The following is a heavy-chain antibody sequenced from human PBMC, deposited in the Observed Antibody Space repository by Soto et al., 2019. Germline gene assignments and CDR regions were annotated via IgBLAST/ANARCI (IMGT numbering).Heavy chain of an antibody. V-gene: IGHV4-59*11. CDR3: ARGGAPYNWFDP. Sequence: PSETLSLTCTVSGGSLTNHDWSGIRQPPGQGLEWVGYIVYNGLTTYNSSLKSRVTISLDTPKNQFSLNLSSVTAADTAVYYCARGGAPYNWFDPWGQGTLVTVSS. CDR2: IVYNGLT. D-gene: IGHD3-16*01. J-gene: IGHJ5*02. CDR1: GGSLTNHD.